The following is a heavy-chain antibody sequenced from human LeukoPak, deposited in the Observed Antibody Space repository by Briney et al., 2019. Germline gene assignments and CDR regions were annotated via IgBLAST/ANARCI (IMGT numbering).Heavy chain of an antibody. CDR3: AKPPAGGSPYYYYGMDV. D-gene: IGHD3-10*01. Sequence: GGSLRLSCAASGXTFSSDAMSWVRQAPGKGLEWVSAISGSGGSTYYADSVKGRFTISRDNSKNTLYLQMNSLRADDTAVYYCAKPPAGGSPYYYYGMDVWGQGTTVTVSS. CDR2: ISGSGGST. CDR1: GXTFSSDA. J-gene: IGHJ6*02. V-gene: IGHV3-23*01.